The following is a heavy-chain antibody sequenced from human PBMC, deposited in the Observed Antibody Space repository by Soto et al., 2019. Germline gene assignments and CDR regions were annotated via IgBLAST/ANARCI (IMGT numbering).Heavy chain of an antibody. D-gene: IGHD2-21*01. CDR2: AYYSGIT. CDR3: VRQSYSGGCPTGVDY. V-gene: IGHV4-39*01. Sequence: SETLSLTCTVSGGSISSSGYLWGWIRQPPGRGLEWIGTAYYSGITYYNPSLRSRLTISIDTSKSQFSLELSSVTAADTAVYYCVRQSYSGGCPTGVDYWGQGTLVTVSS. J-gene: IGHJ4*02. CDR1: GGSISSSGYL.